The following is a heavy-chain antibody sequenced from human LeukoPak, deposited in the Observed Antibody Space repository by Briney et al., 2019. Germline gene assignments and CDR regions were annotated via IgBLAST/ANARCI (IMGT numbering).Heavy chain of an antibody. J-gene: IGHJ4*02. D-gene: IGHD3-3*01. V-gene: IGHV3-9*01. CDR2: ISWNSGSI. CDR3: AKDQNYDFWSGHFDY. Sequence: GGSLRLSCAASGFTFDDYAMHWVRQAPGKGLEWVSGISWNSGSIGYADSVKGRFTISRDNAKNSLYLQMSSLRAEDTALYYCAKDQNYDFWSGHFDYWGQGTLVTVSS. CDR1: GFTFDDYA.